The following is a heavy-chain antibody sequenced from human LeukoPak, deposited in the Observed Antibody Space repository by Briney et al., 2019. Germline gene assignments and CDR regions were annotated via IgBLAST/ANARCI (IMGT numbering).Heavy chain of an antibody. Sequence: NASETLSLTCTVSGGSITTYYWSWIRQPPGKGLEWIGYIYTSGSTDYNPSLKIRVTISVDTSKNHFSLKLSSVTAADTAVYYCAGLPVGMDNYFHYWGQGTLVTVSS. CDR1: GGSITTYY. V-gene: IGHV4-4*09. D-gene: IGHD3-3*01. CDR3: AGLPVGMDNYFHY. J-gene: IGHJ4*02. CDR2: IYTSGST.